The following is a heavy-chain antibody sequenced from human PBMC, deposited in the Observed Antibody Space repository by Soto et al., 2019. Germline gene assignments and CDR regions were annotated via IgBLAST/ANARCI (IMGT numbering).Heavy chain of an antibody. J-gene: IGHJ5*02. CDR2: IIPILGIA. V-gene: IGHV1-69*04. Sequence: ASVKVSCKASGGTFSIYTISWVRQAPGQGLEWMGRIIPILGIANYAQKFQGRVTITADKSTSTAYMELSSLRSEDTAVYYCAREEITIFGVVIINTNWFDPWGQGTLVTVSS. CDR1: GGTFSIYT. CDR3: AREEITIFGVVIINTNWFDP. D-gene: IGHD3-3*01.